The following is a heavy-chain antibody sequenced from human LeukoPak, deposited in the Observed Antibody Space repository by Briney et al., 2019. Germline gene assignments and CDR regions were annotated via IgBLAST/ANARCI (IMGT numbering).Heavy chain of an antibody. CDR3: ARADWDTAMIDY. Sequence: GGSLRLSCAASGFTFSTYNMNWVRQAPGKGLEWVSSITSSSTNIYYADSVKGRFTISRDNAANSLYLQMNSLRAEDTAVYYCARADWDTAMIDYWGQGTLVTVSS. CDR2: ITSSSTNI. D-gene: IGHD5-18*01. V-gene: IGHV3-21*01. CDR1: GFTFSTYN. J-gene: IGHJ4*02.